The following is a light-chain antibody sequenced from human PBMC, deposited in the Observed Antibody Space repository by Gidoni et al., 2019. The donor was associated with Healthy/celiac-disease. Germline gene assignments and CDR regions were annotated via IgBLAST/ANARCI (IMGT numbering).Light chain of an antibody. CDR1: QSISSY. CDR3: QQSYSTLFT. V-gene: IGKV1-39*01. J-gene: IGKJ3*01. Sequence: DIQMTQSPSSLSASVGDRVTITCRASQSISSYLNWYQQKPGKAPKLLIYAASSLQSGVPSRFSGSGSGTDFTLTISSLQPEDFSTYYCQQSYSTLFTFXPXTNVYIK. CDR2: AAS.